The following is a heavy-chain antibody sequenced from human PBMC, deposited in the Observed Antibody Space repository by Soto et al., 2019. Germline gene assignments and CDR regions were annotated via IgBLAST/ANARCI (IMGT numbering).Heavy chain of an antibody. CDR2: IYYSGST. CDR1: CGSISSSSYY. D-gene: IGHD3-3*01. CDR3: ARHLGSFGVGIRPSPFGF. J-gene: IGHJ4*02. Sequence: SETLSLTCTVSCGSISSSSYYWGWIRQPPGKGLEWIGSIYYSGSTYYNPSLKSRVTISVDTSKNQFSLKLSSVTAADTAVYYCARHLGSFGVGIRPSPFGFRGQGTLGTRFS. V-gene: IGHV4-39*01.